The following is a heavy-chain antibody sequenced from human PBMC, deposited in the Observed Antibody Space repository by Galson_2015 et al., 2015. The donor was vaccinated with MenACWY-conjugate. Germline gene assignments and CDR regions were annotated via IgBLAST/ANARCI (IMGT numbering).Heavy chain of an antibody. CDR3: ARGGGSSSSWFDY. CDR2: ISSTSSYT. Sequence: SLRLSCAASGFTFSDYYMTWIRQAPGKGLEWVSYISSTSSYTNYAESVKGRFTISRDNTKNSLYLQTNSLRAEDTAVYYCARGGGSSSSWFDYWGQGTLVTVSP. J-gene: IGHJ4*02. D-gene: IGHD6-13*01. CDR1: GFTFSDYY. V-gene: IGHV3-11*05.